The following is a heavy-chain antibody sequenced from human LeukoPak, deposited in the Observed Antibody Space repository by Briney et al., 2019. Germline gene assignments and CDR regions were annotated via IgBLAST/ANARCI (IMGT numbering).Heavy chain of an antibody. CDR2: INPNSGGT. J-gene: IGHJ3*02. Sequence: ASVKVSCKASGYTFTGYYMHWVRQTPGLGLEWMGWINPNSGGTNYAQKFQGWVTMTRDTSISTAYMELSRLRSDDTAVYYCARRGDYSYAFDIWGQGTMVTVSS. CDR1: GYTFTGYY. CDR3: ARRGDYSYAFDI. D-gene: IGHD4-17*01. V-gene: IGHV1-2*04.